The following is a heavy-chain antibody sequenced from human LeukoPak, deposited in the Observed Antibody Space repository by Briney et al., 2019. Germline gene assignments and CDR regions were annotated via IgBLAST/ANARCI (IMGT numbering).Heavy chain of an antibody. Sequence: PGGSLRLSCAASGFTFSDYGIHWVRQAPGKELEWVAFIRYDGSNKYYTDSVKGRFTISRDNSKNTLYLQMNRLRVEDTAVYYCAKDTHDLVVVPASFDYWGQGTLVTVSS. V-gene: IGHV3-30*02. CDR1: GFTFSDYG. CDR2: IRYDGSNK. J-gene: IGHJ4*02. CDR3: AKDTHDLVVVPASFDY. D-gene: IGHD2-2*01.